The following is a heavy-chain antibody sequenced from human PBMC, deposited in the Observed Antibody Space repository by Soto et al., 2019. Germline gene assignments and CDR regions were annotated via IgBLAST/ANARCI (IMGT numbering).Heavy chain of an antibody. D-gene: IGHD3-9*01. V-gene: IGHV1-3*04. CDR1: GYTFATYA. CDR3: TRVNTILLNPDYYSYHMDV. Sequence: QVQLVQSGAEVKKPGASVKVSCKASGYTFATYAIHWVRQAPGQSLERMGWINTGNGYTEYSQNFRGRVTIRRETSASTAYMELSSLRSEDTAIYYCTRVNTILLNPDYYSYHMDVWGQGTTITVAS. CDR2: INTGNGYT. J-gene: IGHJ6*02.